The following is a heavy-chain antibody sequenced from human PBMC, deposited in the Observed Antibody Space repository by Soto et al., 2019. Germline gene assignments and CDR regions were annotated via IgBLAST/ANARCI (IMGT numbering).Heavy chain of an antibody. Sequence: GGSLRLSCAASGFTFSSHWMSWVRQAPGKGLEWVANIKPDGSEKWYVDSVKGRFTISRDNAKNSLYLQMNSLRAEDTAVYYCARSALPGPYNWFDPWGQGTLVTVSS. J-gene: IGHJ5*02. V-gene: IGHV3-7*02. CDR1: GFTFSSHW. D-gene: IGHD3-16*02. CDR3: ARSALPGPYNWFDP. CDR2: IKPDGSEK.